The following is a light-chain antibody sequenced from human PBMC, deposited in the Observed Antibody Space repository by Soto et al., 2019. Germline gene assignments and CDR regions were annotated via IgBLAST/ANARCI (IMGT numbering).Light chain of an antibody. Sequence: VITQSPATLSVSPGERVTFSCRASQSVSSSYLAWYQQKPGQAPRLLIYGASSRATGIPDRFSGSGSGTDFTLTISRLEPEDFAVYYCQQYGSSPLTSGGGTKVDI. CDR1: QSVSSSY. CDR3: QQYGSSPLT. J-gene: IGKJ4*01. CDR2: GAS. V-gene: IGKV3-20*01.